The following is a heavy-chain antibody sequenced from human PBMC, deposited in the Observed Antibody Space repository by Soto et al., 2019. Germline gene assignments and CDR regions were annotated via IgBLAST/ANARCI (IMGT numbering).Heavy chain of an antibody. J-gene: IGHJ3*01. V-gene: IGHV1-46*01. D-gene: IGHD6-13*01. Sequence: ASVKVSCKASGYTFTSYYMHWVRQAPGQGLEWMGIINPSGGSTSYAQKFQGRVTMTRDTSTSTVYMELSSLRSEDTAVYYCASEGCSSSRVHGAFDVWGQGKMFTV. CDR2: INPSGGST. CDR3: ASEGCSSSRVHGAFDV. CDR1: GYTFTSYY.